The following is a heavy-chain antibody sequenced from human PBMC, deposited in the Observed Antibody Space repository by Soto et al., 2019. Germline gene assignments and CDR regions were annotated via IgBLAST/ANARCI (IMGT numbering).Heavy chain of an antibody. J-gene: IGHJ4*02. CDR3: AGDPKGGSEYWDYFDY. V-gene: IGHV1-3*01. CDR1: GYTFTTYV. Sequence: ASVKVSCKASGYTFTTYVMHWVRQAPGQRPEWMGWINAGNGYTKYAQKFQGRVTITRDTSATTAYMELSSLRSEDTAVYYCAGDPKGGSEYWDYFDYWGQGTLVTVSS. CDR2: INAGNGYT. D-gene: IGHD1-26*01.